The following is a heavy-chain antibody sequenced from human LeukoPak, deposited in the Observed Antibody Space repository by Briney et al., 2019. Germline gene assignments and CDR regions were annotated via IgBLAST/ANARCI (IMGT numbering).Heavy chain of an antibody. CDR3: ARDNWNYRGPNWFDP. CDR1: GGSISSYY. CDR2: IYTSGST. D-gene: IGHD1-7*01. J-gene: IGHJ5*02. Sequence: PSETLSLTCTVSGGSISSYYWSWIRQPAGKGLEWIGRIYTSGSTNYNPSLKSRVTMSVDTSKNQFSLKLSSVTAADTAGYYCARDNWNYRGPNWFDPWGQGTLVTVSS. V-gene: IGHV4-4*07.